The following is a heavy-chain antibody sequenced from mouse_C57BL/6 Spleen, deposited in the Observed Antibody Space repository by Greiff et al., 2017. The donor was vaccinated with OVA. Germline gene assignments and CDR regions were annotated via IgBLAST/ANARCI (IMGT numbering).Heavy chain of an antibody. CDR3: ARWGYGSSAWFAY. D-gene: IGHD1-1*01. Sequence: QVQLQQPGTELVKPGASVKLSCKASGYTFTSYWMHWVKQRSGQGLEWIGNINPSNGGTNYNEKFKSKATLTVDKSSSTAYMQLSSLTSEDSAVYYCARWGYGSSAWFAYWGQGTLVTVSA. V-gene: IGHV1-53*01. J-gene: IGHJ3*01. CDR1: GYTFTSYW. CDR2: INPSNGGT.